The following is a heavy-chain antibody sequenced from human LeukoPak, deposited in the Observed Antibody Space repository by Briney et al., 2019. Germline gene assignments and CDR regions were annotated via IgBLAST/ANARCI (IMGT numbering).Heavy chain of an antibody. CDR3: GQGHPPLVDFGTFDF. Sequence: GGSLRLSCAAPRFTLNSDAISWGRQAPGKGLEWVSTVSLTGGTTYHADSVKGRFTISRDNSKNTVYLQMNSLRAEDTAVYYCGQGHPPLVDFGTFDFGGQGTWSPSPQ. CDR1: RFTLNSDA. V-gene: IGHV3-23*01. D-gene: IGHD1-1*01. J-gene: IGHJ4*02. CDR2: VSLTGGTT.